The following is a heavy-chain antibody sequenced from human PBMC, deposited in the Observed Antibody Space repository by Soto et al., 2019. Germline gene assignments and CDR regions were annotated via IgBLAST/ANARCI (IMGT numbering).Heavy chain of an antibody. J-gene: IGHJ6*02. CDR2: IYHSGTT. CDR1: GGSISSGGYS. D-gene: IGHD4-17*01. Sequence: QLQLQESGSGLVKPSQTLSLTCAVSGGSISSGGYSWSWIRQPPGKGLEWIGYIYHSGTTYYNPSLTSRVTISVDRSKNQVSLKLFSVTAADTAVYYCARAHYGDYGYGMAVWFQGTTVTVSS. V-gene: IGHV4-30-2*01. CDR3: ARAHYGDYGYGMAV.